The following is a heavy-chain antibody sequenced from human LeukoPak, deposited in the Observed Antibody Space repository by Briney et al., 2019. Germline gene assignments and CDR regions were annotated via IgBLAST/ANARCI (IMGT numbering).Heavy chain of an antibody. J-gene: IGHJ4*02. D-gene: IGHD3-3*01. CDR3: ARDSLRFLGAH. CDR1: GFTVSSNY. Sequence: GGSLRLSCAASGFTVSSNYMSWVRQAPGKELEWVSVIYSGGSTYYADSVKGRFTISRDNSKNTLYLQMNSLRAEDTAVYYCARDSLRFLGAHWGQGTLVTVSS. V-gene: IGHV3-66*01. CDR2: IYSGGST.